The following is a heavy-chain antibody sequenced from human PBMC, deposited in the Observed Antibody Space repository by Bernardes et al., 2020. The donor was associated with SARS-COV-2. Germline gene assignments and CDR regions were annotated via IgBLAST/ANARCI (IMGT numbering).Heavy chain of an antibody. V-gene: IGHV1-2*04. CDR1: GYTFTGYY. D-gene: IGHD2-2*01. J-gene: IGHJ6*02. Sequence: SVKVSCKASGYTFTGYYMHWVRQAPGQGLEWMGWINPNSGGTNYAQKFQGWVTMTRDTSISTAYMELSRLRSDDTAVYYCAREHYCSSTSCYGRHYYYGMDVWGQGTTVTVSS. CDR2: INPNSGGT. CDR3: AREHYCSSTSCYGRHYYYGMDV.